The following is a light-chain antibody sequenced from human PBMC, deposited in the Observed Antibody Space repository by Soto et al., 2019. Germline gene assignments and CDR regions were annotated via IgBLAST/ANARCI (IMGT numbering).Light chain of an antibody. CDR3: QQYNLYPLT. CDR1: QSISSW. CDR2: KAS. J-gene: IGKJ4*01. V-gene: IGKV1-5*03. Sequence: DIQMTQSPSTLSASVGDRVTMTCRASQSISSWLAWYQQKPGKAPKLLIYKASNLESGLPSRFSGSGSGTELTLLISCPQPDDFSPYYFQQYNLYPLTFGGGTKVGIK.